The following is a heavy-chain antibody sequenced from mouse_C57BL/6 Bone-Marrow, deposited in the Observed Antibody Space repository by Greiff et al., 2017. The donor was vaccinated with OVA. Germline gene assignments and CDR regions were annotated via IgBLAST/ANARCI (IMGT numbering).Heavy chain of an antibody. CDR1: GYTFTSYG. CDR2: IYPRSGNT. CDR3: AIFELYYSNYRAWFAY. V-gene: IGHV1-81*01. D-gene: IGHD2-5*01. J-gene: IGHJ3*01. Sequence: QVQLQQSGAELARPGASVKLSCKASGYTFTSYGISWVKQRTGQGLEWIGEIYPRSGNTYYNEKFKGKATLTADKSSSTAYMELRSLTSEDSAVYFCAIFELYYSNYRAWFAYWGQGTLVTVSA.